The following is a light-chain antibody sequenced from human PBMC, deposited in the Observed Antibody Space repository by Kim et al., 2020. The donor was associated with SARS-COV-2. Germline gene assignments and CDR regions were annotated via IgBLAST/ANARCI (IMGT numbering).Light chain of an antibody. J-gene: IGKJ1*01. Sequence: DIQMTQSPSTLSASVGDRITITCRASQTIETWLAWYQQKPGKAPKLLIYDTSTLEGGVPSRFSGSGSGTEFALTISSLQPDDFATYYCQQYKTSSWTFGQGTKVDIK. V-gene: IGKV1-5*01. CDR1: QTIETW. CDR2: DTS. CDR3: QQYKTSSWT.